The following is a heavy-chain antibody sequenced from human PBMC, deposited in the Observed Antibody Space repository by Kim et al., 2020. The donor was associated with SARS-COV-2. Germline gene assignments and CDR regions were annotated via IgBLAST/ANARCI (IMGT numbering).Heavy chain of an antibody. J-gene: IGHJ4*02. V-gene: IGHV4-59*01. CDR3: ATEGVGSGYWGY. CDR1: GGSISRYY. D-gene: IGHD3-22*01. CDR2: IYYSGST. Sequence: SETLSLTCTVSGGSISRYYWSWIRQPPGKGLEWIGYIYYSGSTNYNPSLKSRVTISVDTTNNQFSLKLSSVIAADTAADYCATEGVGSGYWGYCGQGTL.